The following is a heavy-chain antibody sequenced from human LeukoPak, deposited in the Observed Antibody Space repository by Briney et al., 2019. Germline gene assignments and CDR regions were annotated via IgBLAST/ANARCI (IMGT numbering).Heavy chain of an antibody. V-gene: IGHV3-30*19. CDR3: ARDGDSAIRGVNFDY. CDR1: GFTFSSYG. CDR2: IWYDGSNK. J-gene: IGHJ4*02. Sequence: GGSLRLSCAASGFTFSSYGMHWVRQAPGKGLEWVAVIWYDGSNKYYADSVMGRFTISRDSSKNTLYLQMNSLRVEDTAVYYCARDGDSAIRGVNFDYWGQGTLVTVSS. D-gene: IGHD3-10*01.